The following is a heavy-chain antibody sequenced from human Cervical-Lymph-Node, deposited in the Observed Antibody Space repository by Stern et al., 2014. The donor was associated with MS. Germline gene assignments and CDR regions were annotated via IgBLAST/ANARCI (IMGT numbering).Heavy chain of an antibody. D-gene: IGHD3-16*01. J-gene: IGHJ4*02. CDR2: ITVYNGNT. CDR3: ARGWGDPRH. Sequence: VQLVESGAEVKKPGASVNVSCKASGYTFSSFAITWVRQAPGQGLEWMGTITVYNGNTNYAQRVQDRVTMTTYTSTDTAFMEVRTLRSHDPAVYSCARGWGDPRHWGQGTLVTVSS. V-gene: IGHV1-18*01. CDR1: GYTFSSFA.